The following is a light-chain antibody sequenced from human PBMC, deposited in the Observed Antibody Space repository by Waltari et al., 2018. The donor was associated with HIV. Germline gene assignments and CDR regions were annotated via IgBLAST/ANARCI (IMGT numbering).Light chain of an antibody. CDR1: SSAVGAYNY. Sequence: QSALTQPRSVSGSPGQSVTISCTGTSSAVGAYNYVSWYQQHPGKAPKLMIYDVNKRPSGVPDRFSCSKSGNTASRTISVLQADEEADYYCSSYIGAYTWVFGGGAKLTVL. J-gene: IGLJ3*02. V-gene: IGLV2-11*01. CDR2: DVN. CDR3: SSYIGAYTWV.